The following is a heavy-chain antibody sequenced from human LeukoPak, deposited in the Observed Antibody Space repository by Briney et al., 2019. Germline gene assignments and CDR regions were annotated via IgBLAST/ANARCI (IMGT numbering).Heavy chain of an antibody. V-gene: IGHV1-18*01. D-gene: IGHD3-16*02. CDR1: LYTFTSYV. CDR2: RNAYNGNT. CDR3: ARGTVYDYVWGSYRFPFGY. J-gene: IGHJ4*02. Sequence: AAVNVSCLRSLYTFTSYVISRVRQAPGQGGEGMGWRNAYNGNTNYTQNLQGRVTLTTDTSKSTAYMVLRSLRSDDAAVYYWARGTVYDYVWGSYRFPFGYWGQGTLVTVSS.